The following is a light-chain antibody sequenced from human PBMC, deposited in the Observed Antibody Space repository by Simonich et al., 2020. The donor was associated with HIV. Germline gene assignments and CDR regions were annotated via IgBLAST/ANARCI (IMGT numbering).Light chain of an antibody. CDR3: SSYTSSSTPV. J-gene: IGLJ2*01. V-gene: IGLV2-14*03. Sequence: QSALTQPASVSGSPGQSITISCTGTSSDVGGHHSDSWYQQHPGKAPNLMIYDVSNRPSGVANRFSGSKSGNTASLTISGLQAEDEADYYCSSYTSSSTPVFGGGTKLTVL. CDR2: DVS. CDR1: SSDVGGHHS.